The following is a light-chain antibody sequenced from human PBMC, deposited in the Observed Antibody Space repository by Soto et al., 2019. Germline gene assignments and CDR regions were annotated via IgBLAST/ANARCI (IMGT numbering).Light chain of an antibody. J-gene: IGLJ2*01. CDR3: TSYTTSSARVV. CDR1: SSDVGSYNL. CDR2: EVS. V-gene: IGLV2-14*02. Sequence: QSALTQPASVSGSPGQSITISCTGTSSDVGSYNLVSWYQQYPGKAPKLIIYEVSHRPSGVSNRFSGSKSGITASLTISGLQAEDEADYYCTSYTTSSARVVFGGGTKVTVL.